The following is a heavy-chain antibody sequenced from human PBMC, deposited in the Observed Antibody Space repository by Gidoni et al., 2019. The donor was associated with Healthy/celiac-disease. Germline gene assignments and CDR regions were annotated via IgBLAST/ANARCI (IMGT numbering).Heavy chain of an antibody. D-gene: IGHD1-26*01. J-gene: IGHJ4*02. CDR2: INGSGGST. CDR1: GFTFSSYA. Sequence: EVQLLESGGGLVQPGGSLRLHCAASGFTFSSYAMRWVRQAPGKGLEWVSAINGSGGSTYYADSVKGRFTISRDNSKNTLYLQMNRLRAEDTAVYYCAKGPGGSQPSPDYWCQGTLVTVSS. CDR3: AKGPGGSQPSPDY. V-gene: IGHV3-23*01.